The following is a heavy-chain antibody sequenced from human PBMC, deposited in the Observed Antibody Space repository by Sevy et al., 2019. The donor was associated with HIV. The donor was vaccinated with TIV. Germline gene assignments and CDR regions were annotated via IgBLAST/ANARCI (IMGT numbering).Heavy chain of an antibody. CDR3: AKDYYDILTGYYTGGFDP. J-gene: IGHJ5*02. D-gene: IGHD3-9*01. CDR2: IRYDGSNK. CDR1: GFTFSSYG. V-gene: IGHV3-30*02. Sequence: GGSLRLSCAASGFTFSSYGMHWVRQAPGKGLEWVAFIRYDGSNKYYADSVKGRFTISRDNSKNTLYLQMNSLRAEDKAVYYCAKDYYDILTGYYTGGFDPWGQGTLVTVSS.